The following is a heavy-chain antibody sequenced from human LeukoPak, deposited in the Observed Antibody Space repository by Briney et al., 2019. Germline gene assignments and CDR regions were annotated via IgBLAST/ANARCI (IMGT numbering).Heavy chain of an antibody. Sequence: GGSLRLSCAASGFTFSDYGMHWVRQAPGKGLEWVSSISSSSSYIYYADSVKGRFTISRDNAKNSLYLQMNSLRAEDTAVYYCARGGSYLSAFDIWGQGTMVTVSS. CDR1: GFTFSDYG. V-gene: IGHV3-21*01. D-gene: IGHD1-26*01. CDR2: ISSSSSYI. CDR3: ARGGSYLSAFDI. J-gene: IGHJ3*02.